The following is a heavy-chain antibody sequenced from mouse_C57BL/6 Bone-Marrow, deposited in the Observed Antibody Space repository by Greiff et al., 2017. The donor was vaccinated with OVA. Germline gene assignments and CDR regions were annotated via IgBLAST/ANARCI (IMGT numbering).Heavy chain of an antibody. CDR1: GYTFTSYW. V-gene: IGHV1-62-3*01. Sequence: QVQLQQPGAELVKPGASVKLSCKASGYTFTSYWMHWVKQRPGRGLEWIGRIDPNSGGTKYNEKFKGKATLTVDKSSSTAYMLLSSLTSEDSAVYFCARGIYYDYLFAYWGQWTLVTVSA. D-gene: IGHD2-4*01. CDR3: ARGIYYDYLFAY. J-gene: IGHJ3*01. CDR2: IDPNSGGT.